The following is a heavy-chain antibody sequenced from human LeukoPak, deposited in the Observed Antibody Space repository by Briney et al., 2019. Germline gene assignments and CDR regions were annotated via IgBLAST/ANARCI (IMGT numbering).Heavy chain of an antibody. D-gene: IGHD6-19*01. CDR2: IYYSGST. CDR3: ARHPYSSGWYPY. V-gene: IGHV4-39*01. J-gene: IGHJ4*02. Sequence: SETLSLTCTVSGGSISSSSYYWGWIRQPPGKGLEWIGSIYYSGSTYYNPSLKSRVTISVDTSKNQFSLKLSSVTAADTAAYYCARHPYSSGWYPYWGQGTLVTVSS. CDR1: GGSISSSSYY.